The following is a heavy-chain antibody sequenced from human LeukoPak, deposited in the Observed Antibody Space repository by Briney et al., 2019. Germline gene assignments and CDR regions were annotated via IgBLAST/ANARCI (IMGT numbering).Heavy chain of an antibody. D-gene: IGHD3-22*01. J-gene: IGHJ4*02. CDR1: GYSISSGYY. V-gene: IGHV4-38-2*02. CDR2: IYHSGST. CDR3: ASVYYYDSSGYYLRLYYFDY. Sequence: SETLSLTCTVSGYSISSGYYWGWIRQPPGKELEWIGSIYHSGSTYYNPSLKSRVTISVDTSKNQFSLKLSSVTAADTAVYYCASVYYYDSSGYYLRLYYFDYWGQGTLVTVSS.